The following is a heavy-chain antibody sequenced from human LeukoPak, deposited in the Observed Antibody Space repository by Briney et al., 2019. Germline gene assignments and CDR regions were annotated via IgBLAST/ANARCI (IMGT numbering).Heavy chain of an antibody. J-gene: IGHJ4*02. V-gene: IGHV3-23*01. Sequence: PGGSLRLSCAASGFAFSSYAMSWVRQAPGKGLEWVSAISGSGGSTYYADSVKGRFTISRDNSKNTPYLQMNSLRAEDTAVYYCAKAGDIVVVPAAIPFDYWGQGTLVTVSS. CDR3: AKAGDIVVVPAAIPFDY. CDR2: ISGSGGST. CDR1: GFAFSSYA. D-gene: IGHD2-2*02.